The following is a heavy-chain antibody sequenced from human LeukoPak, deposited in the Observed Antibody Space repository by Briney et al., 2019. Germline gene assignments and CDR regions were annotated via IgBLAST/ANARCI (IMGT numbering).Heavy chain of an antibody. V-gene: IGHV1-46*01. CDR3: ATGNQWLDFFDY. CDR1: GYTFTSYY. Sequence: ASVKVSCKASGYTFTSYYMHWVRQAPGQGLEWMGIINPSGGSTSYAQKFQGRVTMTEDASTDTAYMELSSLRSEGTAVYYCATGNQWLDFFDYWGQGTLVTVSS. J-gene: IGHJ4*02. CDR2: INPSGGST. D-gene: IGHD5-12*01.